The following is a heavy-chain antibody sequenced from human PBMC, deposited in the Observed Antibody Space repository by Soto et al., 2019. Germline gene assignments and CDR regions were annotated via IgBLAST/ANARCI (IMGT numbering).Heavy chain of an antibody. CDR3: AREREEDSGYDFYYYYGMDV. V-gene: IGHV4-4*07. CDR1: GGSISSYY. Sequence: SETLSLTCPVSGGSISSYYWGWIRQPAGKGLEWIGRIYTSGSTNYNPSLKSRVTMSVDTSKNQFSLKLSSVTAADTAVYYCAREREEDSGYDFYYYYGMDVWGQGTKVT. J-gene: IGHJ6*02. D-gene: IGHD5-12*01. CDR2: IYTSGST.